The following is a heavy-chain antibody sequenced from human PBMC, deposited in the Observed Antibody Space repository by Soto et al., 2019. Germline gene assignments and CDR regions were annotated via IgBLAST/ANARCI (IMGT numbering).Heavy chain of an antibody. V-gene: IGHV4-39*01. CDR1: GGSISTSRSY. J-gene: IGHJ5*02. D-gene: IGHD2-21*01. CDR3: ARQPTTGDTDLWFDP. CDR2: IFYSGTT. Sequence: QLQLLESGPGLVKASETLSLTCSVSGGSISTSRSYWAWIRQPPGKGLECLANIFYSGTTFYNPSLASRVSVSVETSKNEFYLKLRSVTAADTAVYYCARQPTTGDTDLWFDPWGQGTLVTVSS.